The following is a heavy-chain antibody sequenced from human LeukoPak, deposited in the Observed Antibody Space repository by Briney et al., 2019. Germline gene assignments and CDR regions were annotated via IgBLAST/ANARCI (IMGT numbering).Heavy chain of an antibody. CDR2: IIPIFGTA. J-gene: IGHJ4*02. D-gene: IGHD2-21*01. CDR3: ARNQQAYCGGDCYQYYFDY. CDR1: GGTFSSYA. V-gene: IGHV1-69*01. Sequence: SVKVSCKASGGTFSSYAISWVRQAPGQGLEWMGGIIPIFGTANYARKFQGRVTITADESTSTAYMELSSLRSEDTAVYYCARNQQAYCGGDCYQYYFDYWGQGTLVTVSS.